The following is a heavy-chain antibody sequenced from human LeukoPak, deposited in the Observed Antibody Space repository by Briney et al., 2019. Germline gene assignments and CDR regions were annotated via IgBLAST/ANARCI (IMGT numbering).Heavy chain of an antibody. D-gene: IGHD4-17*01. J-gene: IGHJ4*02. CDR3: ARATTVTTPADY. CDR2: IYYSGST. CDR1: GGPINSGGYY. V-gene: IGHV4-31*03. Sequence: ASETLSLTCTVSGGPINSGGYYWRWIRQHPGKGLEWIGNIYYSGSTYYNPSLKSRVTISADTSKNQSSLRLSTVTAAGTAVYYCARATTVTTPADYWGEGTLVTVSS.